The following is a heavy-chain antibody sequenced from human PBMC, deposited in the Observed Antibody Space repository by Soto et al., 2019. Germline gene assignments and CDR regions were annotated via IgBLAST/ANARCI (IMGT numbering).Heavy chain of an antibody. CDR1: GGTFSSYA. V-gene: IGHV1-69*13. J-gene: IGHJ3*02. D-gene: IGHD3-10*01. Sequence: SVKVSCKASGGTFSSYAISWVRQAPGQGLEWMGGIIPIFGTANYAQKFQGRVTITADESTSKAYMELSSLRSEDTAVYYCARDFGPPQAFDIWGEGTMVTVSS. CDR3: ARDFGPPQAFDI. CDR2: IIPIFGTA.